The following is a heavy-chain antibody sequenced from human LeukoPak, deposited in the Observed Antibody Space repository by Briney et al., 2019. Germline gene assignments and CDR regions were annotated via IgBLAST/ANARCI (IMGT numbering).Heavy chain of an antibody. D-gene: IGHD4-17*01. CDR1: GFTFSNYA. CDR2: IKGSGSFT. Sequence: GGSLRLSCAGSGFTFSNYALIWVRQAPGRGVEWVSAIKGSGSFTKYADSVTGRFTISRDNSKNMLYLQMSSLTADDTAVYYCARDPNGDYIGAFDFGGQGTMVTVSS. CDR3: ARDPNGDYIGAFDF. J-gene: IGHJ3*01. V-gene: IGHV3-23*01.